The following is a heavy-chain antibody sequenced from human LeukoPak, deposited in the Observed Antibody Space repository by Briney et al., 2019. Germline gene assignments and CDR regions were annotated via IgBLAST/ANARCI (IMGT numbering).Heavy chain of an antibody. CDR2: IKQDGSEK. D-gene: IGHD6-13*01. J-gene: IGHJ3*02. CDR1: GFTFSSYW. Sequence: GGSLRLSCAASGFTFSSYWMSWVRQAPGQGLEWVANIKQDGSEKYYVDSVKGRFTISRDNAKNSLYLQMNSLRAEDTAVYYCAGYSSSFKGGAFDIWGQGTMVTVSS. V-gene: IGHV3-7*05. CDR3: AGYSSSFKGGAFDI.